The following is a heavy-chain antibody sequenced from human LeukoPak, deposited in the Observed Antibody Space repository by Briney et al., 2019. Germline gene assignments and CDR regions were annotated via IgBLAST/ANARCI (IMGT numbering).Heavy chain of an antibody. V-gene: IGHV3-53*01. CDR3: ARVMRGSYSFDY. Sequence: GGSLRLSCAAFGFTVGSNYMSWVRQAPGKGLEWVSIIYSGGSTYYADSVKGRFTISRDNSKNTLYLQMNSLRAEDTAVYYCARVMRGSYSFDYWGQGTLVTVSS. D-gene: IGHD1-26*01. CDR2: IYSGGST. J-gene: IGHJ4*02. CDR1: GFTVGSNY.